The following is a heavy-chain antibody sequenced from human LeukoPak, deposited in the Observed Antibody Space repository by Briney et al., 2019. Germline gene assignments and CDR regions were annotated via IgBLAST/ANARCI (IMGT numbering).Heavy chain of an antibody. CDR1: GFTFSDYY. CDR2: ISGSGGTT. Sequence: PGGCLRLSCAASGFTFSDYYMNWIRQAPGKGPEWVSIISGSGGTTYYADSVKGRFTISRDNSKNTLFLQMNSLRAEDTAVYYCANRQPLAVAGGVLGYWGEGAVVTVSS. D-gene: IGHD6-19*01. J-gene: IGHJ1*01. CDR3: ANRQPLAVAGGVLGY. V-gene: IGHV3-23*01.